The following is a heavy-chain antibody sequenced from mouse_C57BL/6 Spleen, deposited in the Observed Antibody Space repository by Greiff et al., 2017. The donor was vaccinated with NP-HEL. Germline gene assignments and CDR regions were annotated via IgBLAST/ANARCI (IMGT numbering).Heavy chain of an antibody. CDR2: IYPGSGNT. J-gene: IGHJ2*01. D-gene: IGHD5-5*01. Sequence: QVQLQQSGAELVRPGASVKLSCKASGYTFTDYYINWVKQRPGQGLEWIARIYPGSGNTYYIEKFKGKATLTAEKSSSTAYMQLSSLTSEDSAVYYCAGGSALPYWGQGTTLTVSS. V-gene: IGHV1-76*01. CDR1: GYTFTDYY. CDR3: AGGSALPY.